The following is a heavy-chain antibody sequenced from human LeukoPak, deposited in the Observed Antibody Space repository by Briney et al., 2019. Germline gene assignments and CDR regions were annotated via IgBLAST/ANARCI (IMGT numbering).Heavy chain of an antibody. CDR3: ARSGQQLSPATWFDP. CDR1: GVSISSYY. V-gene: IGHV4-59*01. Sequence: KPSETLSLTCTVSGVSISSYYWSWIRQPPGKGLEWLGYIYYSGSTNYNPSLKSRVTISVDTSKNQFSLKLSSVTAADTAVYYCARSGQQLSPATWFDPWGQGTLVTVSS. D-gene: IGHD6-13*01. J-gene: IGHJ5*02. CDR2: IYYSGST.